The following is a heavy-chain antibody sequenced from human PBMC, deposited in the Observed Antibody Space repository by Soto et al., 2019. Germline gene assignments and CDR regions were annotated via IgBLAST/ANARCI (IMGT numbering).Heavy chain of an antibody. CDR2: IATYNTNR. D-gene: IGHD3-10*01. J-gene: IGHJ5*02. Sequence: GASVKVSCKTSGDTFTNFGLSWVRQAPGQGLEWMGWIATYNTNRNYAQKFQGRLTLTTDTSTRTAYMELKSLGYDDTAVYYCACVPRRVVHWFDPWGQGTLVTVSS. CDR3: ACVPRRVVHWFDP. V-gene: IGHV1-18*01. CDR1: GDTFTNFG.